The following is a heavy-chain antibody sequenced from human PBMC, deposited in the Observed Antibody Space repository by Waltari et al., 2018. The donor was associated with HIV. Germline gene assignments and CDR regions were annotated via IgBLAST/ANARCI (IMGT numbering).Heavy chain of an antibody. D-gene: IGHD3-3*01. J-gene: IGHJ5*02. CDR1: GGSISSSSYY. CDR3: ARSEGSITIFGVVTWFDP. Sequence: QLQLQESGPGLVKPSETLSLTCTVSGGSISSSSYYWGWIRQPPGKGLEWIGSIYYSGSTYDNPSRKSRVTISVDTSKNQFSLKLSSVTAADTAVYYCARSEGSITIFGVVTWFDPWGQGTLVTVSS. CDR2: IYYSGST. V-gene: IGHV4-39*01.